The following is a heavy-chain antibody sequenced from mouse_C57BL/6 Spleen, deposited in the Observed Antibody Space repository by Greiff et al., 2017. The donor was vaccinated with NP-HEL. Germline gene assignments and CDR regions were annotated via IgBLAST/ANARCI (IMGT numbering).Heavy chain of an antibody. D-gene: IGHD2-3*01. V-gene: IGHV5-4*01. J-gene: IGHJ3*01. CDR1: GFTFSSYA. Sequence: EVMLVESGGGLVKPGGSLKLSCAASGFTFSSYAMSWVRQTPEKRLEWVATISDGGSYTYYPDNVKGRFTISRDNAKNNLYLQMSHLKSEDTAMYYCAREGDYEGFAYWGKGTLVTVSA. CDR2: ISDGGSYT. CDR3: AREGDYEGFAY.